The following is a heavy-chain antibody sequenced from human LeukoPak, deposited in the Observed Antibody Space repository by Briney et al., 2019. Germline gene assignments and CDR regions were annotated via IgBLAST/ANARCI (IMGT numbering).Heavy chain of an antibody. Sequence: ASVKVSCKASGYTFTSYYMHWVRQAPGQGLEWMGWIITYNGNTNYAQKLQGRVTMTTDTSTSTAYMELRSLRSDDTAVYYCARDTVDIDDWGQGTLVTVSS. CDR1: GYTFTSYY. J-gene: IGHJ4*02. CDR3: ARDTVDIDD. D-gene: IGHD5-12*01. V-gene: IGHV1-18*04. CDR2: IITYNGNT.